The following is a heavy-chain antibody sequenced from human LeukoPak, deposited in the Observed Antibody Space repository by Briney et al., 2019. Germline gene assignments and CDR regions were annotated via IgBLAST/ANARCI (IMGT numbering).Heavy chain of an antibody. V-gene: IGHV4-4*07. D-gene: IGHD3-16*01. J-gene: IGHJ4*02. CDR2: ISSSGST. Sequence: NPSETLSLTCTVSGGSISSYYWTWIRQPAGKGLEWIGRISSSGSTNYNPSLKSRVTMSVDTSKNQFSLRLSSVTAADTAVYYCAREGRSVTDGYWGQGTLVTVSS. CDR3: AREGRSVTDGY. CDR1: GGSISSYY.